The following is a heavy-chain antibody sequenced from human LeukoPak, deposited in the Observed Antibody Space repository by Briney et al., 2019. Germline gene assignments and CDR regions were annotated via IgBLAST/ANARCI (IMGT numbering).Heavy chain of an antibody. V-gene: IGHV4-59*12. CDR2: IYHSGST. J-gene: IGHJ5*02. CDR1: GGSISSYY. D-gene: IGHD3-3*01. CDR3: ARLSGYGDNWFDP. Sequence: SETLSLTCTVSGGSISSYYWSWIRQPPGEGLEWIGYIYHSGSTYYNPSLKSRVTISVDRSKNQFSLKLSSVSAADTAVYYCARLSGYGDNWFDPRGQGTLVTVSS.